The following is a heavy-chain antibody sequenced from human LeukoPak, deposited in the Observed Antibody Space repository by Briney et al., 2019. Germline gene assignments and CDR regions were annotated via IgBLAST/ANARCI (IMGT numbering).Heavy chain of an antibody. D-gene: IGHD3-22*01. CDR1: GFTVSSNY. V-gene: IGHV3-66*02. CDR3: ATSITMIVVGLHREIDY. Sequence: TGGSLRLSCAVSGFTVSSNYMSWVRQAPGKGLEWVSVIYSGGSTYYADSVKGRFTISRDNSKNTLYLQMNSLRAEDTAVYYCATSITMIVVGLHREIDYWGQGTLVTVSS. CDR2: IYSGGST. J-gene: IGHJ4*02.